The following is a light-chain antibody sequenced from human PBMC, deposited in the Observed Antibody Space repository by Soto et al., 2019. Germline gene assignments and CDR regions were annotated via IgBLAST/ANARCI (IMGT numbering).Light chain of an antibody. CDR3: QQYNNWPQT. V-gene: IGKV3-15*01. Sequence: EMLLTQSPAKMSLSPGERSTLSCRASQSVSSSYLAWYQQKPGQAPRLLIYGASTRATGIPARFSGSGSGTEFTLTISSLQSEDFAVYYCQQYNNWPQTFGQGTKV. J-gene: IGKJ1*01. CDR1: QSVSSSY. CDR2: GAS.